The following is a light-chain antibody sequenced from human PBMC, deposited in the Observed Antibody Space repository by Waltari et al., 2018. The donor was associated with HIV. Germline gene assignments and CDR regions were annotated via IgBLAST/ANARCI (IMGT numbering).Light chain of an antibody. V-gene: IGLV7-46*01. CDR3: LLSYSGAQWV. J-gene: IGLJ3*02. CDR2: DTN. Sequence: QAVVTQEPSLTVSPGGPVTLTCGSSTGAVTSGHYPFWFQQKPGQAPRTLIYDTNTKHSWTPARFSGSLLGGKAALTLSGAQPEDEAEYYCLLSYSGAQWVFGGGTKLTVL. CDR1: TGAVTSGHY.